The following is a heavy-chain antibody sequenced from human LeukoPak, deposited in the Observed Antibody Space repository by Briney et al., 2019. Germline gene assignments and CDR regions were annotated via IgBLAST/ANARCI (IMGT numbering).Heavy chain of an antibody. CDR2: IRGSGGTI. J-gene: IGHJ4*02. D-gene: IGHD5-24*01. V-gene: IGHV3-48*03. Sequence: GGSLRLSCAAAGFAFSSYEMNWVRQAPGKGLEWVSYIRGSGGTIYYADSVKGRFTTSRDNAKNSLYLQMNSLRAEDTAVYYCARIVDGYTFDYWGQGTLVTVSS. CDR3: ARIVDGYTFDY. CDR1: GFAFSSYE.